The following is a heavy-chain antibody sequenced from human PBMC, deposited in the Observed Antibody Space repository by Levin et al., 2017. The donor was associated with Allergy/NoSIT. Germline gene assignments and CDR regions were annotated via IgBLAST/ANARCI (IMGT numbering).Heavy chain of an antibody. D-gene: IGHD3-22*01. V-gene: IGHV6-1*01. J-gene: IGHJ6*02. Sequence: SQTLSLTCAISGDSVSSLDAAWNWIRLSPSRGLEWLGRTYWGFPFSPSSSPSLKSRLTITPDSSQNLVSLQLESVTADDTAVYFCAKVRRRRPPLYYHGLDAWGQGTTVTVSS. CDR3: AKVRRRRPPLYYHGLDA. CDR2: TYWGFPFSP. CDR1: GDSVSSLDAA.